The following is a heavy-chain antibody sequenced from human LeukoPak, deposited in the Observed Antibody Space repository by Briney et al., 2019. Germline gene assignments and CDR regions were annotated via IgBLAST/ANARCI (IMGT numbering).Heavy chain of an antibody. V-gene: IGHV3-33*01. Sequence: GGSLRLSCAASGFTFSSYGMHWVRQAPGKGLEWVAVIWYDGSNKYNADSVKGRFTISRDNSKNTLYLQMNSLRAEDTAVYYCARDPGHYGSGNQPFDYWGQGTLVTVSS. D-gene: IGHD3-10*01. CDR2: IWYDGSNK. CDR1: GFTFSSYG. J-gene: IGHJ4*02. CDR3: ARDPGHYGSGNQPFDY.